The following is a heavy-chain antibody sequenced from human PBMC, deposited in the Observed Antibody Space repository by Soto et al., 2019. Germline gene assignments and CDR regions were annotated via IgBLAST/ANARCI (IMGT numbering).Heavy chain of an antibody. V-gene: IGHV4-59*01. J-gene: IGHJ6*02. CDR2: IYYSGST. Sequence: SETLSLTCTVSGGSISSYYWSWIRQPPGKGLEWIGYIYYSGSTNYNPSLKSRVTISVDTSKNQFSLKLSSVTAADTAVYYCARDSSSSYYLYGMDVWGQGTTVTSP. CDR1: GGSISSYY. CDR3: ARDSSSSYYLYGMDV.